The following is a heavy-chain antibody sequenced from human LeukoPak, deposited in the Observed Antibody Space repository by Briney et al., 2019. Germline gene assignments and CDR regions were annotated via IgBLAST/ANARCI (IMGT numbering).Heavy chain of an antibody. D-gene: IGHD2-15*01. CDR3: ARPSRGAVARSSLNYYYMDV. J-gene: IGHJ6*03. Sequence: SVKVSCKASGYTFTSYGISWVRQAPGQGLEWMGGIIPIFGTANYAQKFQGRVTITADESTSTAYMELSSLRSEDTAVYYCARPSRGAVARSSLNYYYMDVWGKGTTVTVSS. CDR1: GYTFTSYG. V-gene: IGHV1-69*13. CDR2: IIPIFGTA.